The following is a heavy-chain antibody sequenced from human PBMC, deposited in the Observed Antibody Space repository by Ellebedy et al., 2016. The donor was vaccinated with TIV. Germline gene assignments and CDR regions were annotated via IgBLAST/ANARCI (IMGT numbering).Heavy chain of an antibody. CDR3: ARGLGSSSLFDY. J-gene: IGHJ4*02. Sequence: SETLSLXCTVSGGSISSGSYYWSWIRQPPGKGLEWIGEINHSGSTNYNPSLKSRVTISVDTSKNQFSLKLSSVTAADTAVYYCARGLGSSSLFDYWGQGTLVTVSS. V-gene: IGHV4-39*07. CDR1: GGSISSGSYY. CDR2: INHSGST. D-gene: IGHD6-13*01.